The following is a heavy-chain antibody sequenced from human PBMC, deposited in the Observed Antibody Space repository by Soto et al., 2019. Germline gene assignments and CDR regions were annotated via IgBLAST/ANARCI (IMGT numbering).Heavy chain of an antibody. CDR1: GFTFSNAW. V-gene: IGHV3-15*01. Sequence: GGSLRLSCAASGFTFSNAWMSWVRQAPGKGLEWVGRIKSKTDGGTTDYAAPGKGRFTISRDDSKNTLYLQMNSLKTEDTAVYYCTTESSRSYDYIWGSYRFHYYYYMDVWGKGTTVTVSS. D-gene: IGHD3-16*02. CDR2: IKSKTDGGTT. J-gene: IGHJ6*03. CDR3: TTESSRSYDYIWGSYRFHYYYYMDV.